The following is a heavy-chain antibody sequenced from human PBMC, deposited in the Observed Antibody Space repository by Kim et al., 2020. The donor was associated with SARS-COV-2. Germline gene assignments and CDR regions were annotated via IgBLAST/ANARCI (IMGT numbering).Heavy chain of an antibody. CDR1: GYTFTNYW. CDR2: IYPGDSET. Sequence: GESLKISCQGPGYTFTNYWIGWVRQMPGKGPEWVGIIYPGDSETRYSPSFQGQVTISADKSISTAYLQWSSLKASDTAMYYCARSWGSRSWYNWFDPWGQGTLVTVSS. D-gene: IGHD2-2*01. CDR3: ARSWGSRSWYNWFDP. V-gene: IGHV5-51*01. J-gene: IGHJ5*02.